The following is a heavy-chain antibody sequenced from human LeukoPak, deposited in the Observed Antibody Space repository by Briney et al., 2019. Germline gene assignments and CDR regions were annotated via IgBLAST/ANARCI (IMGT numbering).Heavy chain of an antibody. D-gene: IGHD3-22*01. CDR1: GFTFSSYA. Sequence: GGSLRLSCAASGFTFSSYAMSWVRQAPGKRLEWVSAISGSGGSTYYADSVKGRFTISRDNSKNTLYLQMNSLRAEYTAVYYCAKDRTDEYYYDSSGYEYWGQGTLVTVSS. CDR2: ISGSGGST. CDR3: AKDRTDEYYYDSSGYEY. J-gene: IGHJ4*02. V-gene: IGHV3-23*01.